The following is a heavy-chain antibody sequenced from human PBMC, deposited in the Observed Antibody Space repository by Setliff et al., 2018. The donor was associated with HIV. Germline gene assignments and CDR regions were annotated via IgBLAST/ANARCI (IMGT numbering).Heavy chain of an antibody. D-gene: IGHD3-22*01. J-gene: IGHJ4*02. Sequence: GGSLRLSCAASKFKFSDYWMTWVRQLPGKGLEWVANIHKDGSEKYYVDSVKGRFTISRDNTKNFLYLEMNSLRAEDTAVYYCAGSRGYFVKAEWGQGTLVTVSS. CDR2: IHKDGSEK. CDR1: KFKFSDYW. CDR3: AGSRGYFVKAE. V-gene: IGHV3-7*01.